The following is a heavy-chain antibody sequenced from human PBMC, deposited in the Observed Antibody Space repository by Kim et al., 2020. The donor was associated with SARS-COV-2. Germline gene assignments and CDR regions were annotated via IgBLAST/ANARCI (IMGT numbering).Heavy chain of an antibody. V-gene: IGHV3-66*01. CDR2: IYSGGST. CDR1: GFTVSSNY. CDR3: ARAPYGSGSMAQDY. D-gene: IGHD3-10*01. Sequence: GGSLRLSCAASGFTVSSNYMSWVRQAPGKGLEWVSVIYSGGSTYYADSVKGRFTISRDNSKNTLYLQMNSLRAEDTAVYYCARAPYGSGSMAQDYWGQGTLVTVSS. J-gene: IGHJ4*02.